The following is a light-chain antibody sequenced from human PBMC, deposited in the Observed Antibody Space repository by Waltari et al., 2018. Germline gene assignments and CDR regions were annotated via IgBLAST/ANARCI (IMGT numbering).Light chain of an antibody. J-gene: IGKJ1*01. CDR3: QHYVRLPVT. V-gene: IGKV3-20*01. Sequence: IMLTQPPATLSLSPGARATLSCRASQSIGTFLVWYQQKPGQAPRLLIYAASTRATGIPDRFSGSGSGTDFSLIISRLEPEDFAVYYCQHYVRLPVTFGQGTKVEIK. CDR2: AAS. CDR1: QSIGTF.